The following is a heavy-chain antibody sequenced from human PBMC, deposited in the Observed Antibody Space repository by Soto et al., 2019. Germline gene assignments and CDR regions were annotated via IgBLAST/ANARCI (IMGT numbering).Heavy chain of an antibody. CDR3: ARVGGNWNDYYFDY. Sequence: QVQLVQSGAEVKKPGASVKVSCKASGYTFSDHDINWVRQASGQGPEWLGWMNPNSGDTGYAQNFQGRVTMTRDTSKRTAYMELSSLRSEAAAVYYCARVGGNWNDYYFDYWGQGTLVTVSS. J-gene: IGHJ4*02. V-gene: IGHV1-8*01. CDR2: MNPNSGDT. D-gene: IGHD1-1*01. CDR1: GYTFSDHD.